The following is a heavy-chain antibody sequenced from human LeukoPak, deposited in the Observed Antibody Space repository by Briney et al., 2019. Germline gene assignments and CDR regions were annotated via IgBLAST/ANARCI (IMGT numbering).Heavy chain of an antibody. J-gene: IGHJ3*02. Sequence: ASVKVSCKASGYTFTSYGISWVRQAPGQGLEWMGWISAYNGNTNYAQKFQGRVTMTTDTSTSTAYMELRSLRSDDTAVYYCAREKPDYGDYVGDAFDIWGQGTMVTVSS. D-gene: IGHD4-17*01. CDR3: AREKPDYGDYVGDAFDI. CDR1: GYTFTSYG. V-gene: IGHV1-18*01. CDR2: ISAYNGNT.